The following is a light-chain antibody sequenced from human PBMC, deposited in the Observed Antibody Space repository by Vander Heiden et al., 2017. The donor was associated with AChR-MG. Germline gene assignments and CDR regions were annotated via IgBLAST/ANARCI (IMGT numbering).Light chain of an antibody. V-gene: IGKV2-28*01. CDR2: LGS. Sequence: DIVMTQSPLSLPVTPGEPAPIPCRSSQSLLHSNGYNYLDWYLQKPGQSPQLLIYLGSNRASGVPDRFSGSGSGTDFTLKISRVEAEDVGVYYCMQALQTPLFGGGTKVEIK. J-gene: IGKJ4*01. CDR1: QSLLHSNGYNY. CDR3: MQALQTPL.